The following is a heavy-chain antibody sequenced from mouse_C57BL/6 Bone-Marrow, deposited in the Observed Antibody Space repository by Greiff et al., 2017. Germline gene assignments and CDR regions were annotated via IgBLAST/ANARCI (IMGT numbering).Heavy chain of an antibody. D-gene: IGHD2-5*01. V-gene: IGHV1-81*01. CDR3: AREGAYYSNYDAMDY. J-gene: IGHJ4*01. CDR2: IYPRSGNT. CDR1: GYTFTSYG. Sequence: VNLVESGAELARPGASVKLSCKASGYTFTSYGISWVKQRTGQGLEWIGEIYPRSGNTYYNEKFKGKATLTADKSSSTAYMELRSLTSEDSAVYFCAREGAYYSNYDAMDYWGQGTSVTVSS.